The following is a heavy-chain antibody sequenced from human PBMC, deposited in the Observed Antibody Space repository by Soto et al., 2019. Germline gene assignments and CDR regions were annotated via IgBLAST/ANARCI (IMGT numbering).Heavy chain of an antibody. CDR1: GYTLTSYG. CDR3: ATTAAYSGYDGAFDI. V-gene: IGHV1-18*01. J-gene: IGHJ3*02. Sequence: SVKVSCKASGYTLTSYGISWVRQAPGQGLEWMGWISAYNGNTNYAQKLQGRVTMTTDTSTSTAYMELRSLRSDDTAVYYCATTAAYSGYDGAFDIWGQGTMVTVSS. D-gene: IGHD5-12*01. CDR2: ISAYNGNT.